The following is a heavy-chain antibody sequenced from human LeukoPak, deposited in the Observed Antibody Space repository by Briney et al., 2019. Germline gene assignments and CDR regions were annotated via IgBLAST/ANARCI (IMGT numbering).Heavy chain of an antibody. CDR2: INHSGST. Sequence: SETLSLTCAVYGGSFSGYYWSWIRQPPGKGLEWIGEINHSGSTNYNPSLKSRVTISVDTSKNQFSLKLSSVTAADTAVYYCARSAQGPYCSSTSCPVGYYMDVWGKGTTVTVSS. CDR1: GGSFSGYY. D-gene: IGHD2-2*01. CDR3: ARSAQGPYCSSTSCPVGYYMDV. J-gene: IGHJ6*03. V-gene: IGHV4-34*01.